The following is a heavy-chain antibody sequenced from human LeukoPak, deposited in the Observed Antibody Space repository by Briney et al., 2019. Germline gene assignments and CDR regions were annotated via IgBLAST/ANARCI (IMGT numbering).Heavy chain of an antibody. CDR3: ARDGYRSHKIVGATDY. CDR2: ISSSSSYI. V-gene: IGHV3-21*01. J-gene: IGHJ4*02. D-gene: IGHD1-26*01. Sequence: GGSLRLSCAASGFTFSSYSMNWVRQAPGKGLEWVSSISSSSSYIYYADSVKGRFTISRDNAKNSLYLQMNSLRAEDTAVYYCARDGYRSHKIVGATDYWGQGTLVTVSS. CDR1: GFTFSSYS.